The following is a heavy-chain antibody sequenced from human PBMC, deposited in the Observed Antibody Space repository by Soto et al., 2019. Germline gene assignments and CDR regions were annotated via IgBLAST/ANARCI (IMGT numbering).Heavy chain of an antibody. CDR2: INHGGST. CDR1: GGSFSGYY. D-gene: IGHD6-19*01. Sequence: SATLSLTCAVYGGSFSGYYWTWIRQPPGKGLEWIGQINHGGSTIYNPSLKSRVTMSIDTSKNQFSLRLTSVTAAETGVYYCGRARGRSSGWGAYYYYGLDVWGQGTTVTVSS. J-gene: IGHJ6*02. CDR3: GRARGRSSGWGAYYYYGLDV. V-gene: IGHV4-34*01.